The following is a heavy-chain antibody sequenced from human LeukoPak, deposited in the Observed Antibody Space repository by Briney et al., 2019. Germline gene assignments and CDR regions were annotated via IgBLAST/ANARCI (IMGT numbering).Heavy chain of an antibody. V-gene: IGHV3-21*01. CDR1: GLTFSSYS. J-gene: IGHJ5*02. CDR3: ATETGYNYGFDH. Sequence: GGSLRLSCAAPGLTFSSYSMNWVRQAPGKGLEWVSSISSSSSYIYYGDSVKGRFTISRDNAKNSLYLQMNSLRAEDTAVYYCATETGYNYGFDHWGQGTLVTVSS. D-gene: IGHD5-18*01. CDR2: ISSSSSYI.